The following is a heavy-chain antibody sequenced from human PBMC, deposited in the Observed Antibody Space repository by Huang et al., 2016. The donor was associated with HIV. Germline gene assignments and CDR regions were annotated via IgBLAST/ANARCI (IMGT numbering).Heavy chain of an antibody. Sequence: QVQLVQSGAEVKKPGASVTVSCKASGYTFSSFGISWVRQAPGQGLEWVGWISVYNGNTKCAQKFQGRLTMTTDTATSTAYMELRSLRSDDTAVYYCARGGGIQLWLLGYYYMDVWGNGTTVTVSS. D-gene: IGHD5-18*01. V-gene: IGHV1-18*01. CDR1: GYTFSSFG. J-gene: IGHJ6*03. CDR2: ISVYNGNT. CDR3: ARGGGIQLWLLGYYYMDV.